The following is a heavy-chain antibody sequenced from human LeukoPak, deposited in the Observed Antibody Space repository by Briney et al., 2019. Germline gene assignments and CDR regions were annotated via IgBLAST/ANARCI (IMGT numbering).Heavy chain of an antibody. J-gene: IGHJ4*02. Sequence: PGGSLRLSCAASGFTFSNYAMTWVRQAPGKGLEWVSEITGSGNTTYYADSVKGRFTISRDNSKNTLYLQMNSLRAEDTAVYYCARELLDFDYWGQGTLVAVSS. V-gene: IGHV3-23*01. CDR3: ARELLDFDY. D-gene: IGHD3-10*01. CDR1: GFTFSNYA. CDR2: ITGSGNTT.